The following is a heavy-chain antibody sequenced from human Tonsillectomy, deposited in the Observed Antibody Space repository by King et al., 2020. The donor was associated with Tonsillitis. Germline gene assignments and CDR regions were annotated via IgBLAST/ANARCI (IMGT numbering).Heavy chain of an antibody. J-gene: IGHJ3*02. Sequence: VQLVESGGGLVQPGGSLRLSCAASGFTFSSYEMNWVRQAPGKGLEWGSYISSSGSTIYYADSVKGRFTISRDNAKNSLYLQMNSLRAEDTAVYYCAREGIDYYDSSGYSRVAAFASGGQGTMVTVPS. CDR1: GFTFSSYE. D-gene: IGHD3-22*01. CDR2: ISSSGSTI. V-gene: IGHV3-48*03. CDR3: AREGIDYYDSSGYSRVAAFAS.